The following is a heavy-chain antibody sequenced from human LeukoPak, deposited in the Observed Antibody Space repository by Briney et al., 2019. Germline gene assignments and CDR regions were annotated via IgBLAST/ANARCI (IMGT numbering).Heavy chain of an antibody. V-gene: IGHV1-18*01. CDR1: DYTFTSYG. J-gene: IGHJ4*02. D-gene: IGHD3-22*01. CDR3: ARDLRGGYDSSSYWDPWFGY. Sequence: ASVKVSCKASDYTFTSYGISWVRQAPGQGLEWMGWISAYNGNTNYAQKLQGRVTMTTDTSTSTAYMELRSLRSDDTAVYYCARDLRGGYDSSSYWDPWFGYWGQGTLVTVSS. CDR2: ISAYNGNT.